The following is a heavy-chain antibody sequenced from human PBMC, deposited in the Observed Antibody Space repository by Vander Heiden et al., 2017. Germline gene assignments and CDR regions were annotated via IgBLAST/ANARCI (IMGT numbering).Heavy chain of an antibody. CDR2: ISSSSSYI. V-gene: IGHV3-21*01. D-gene: IGHD6-13*01. J-gene: IGHJ4*02. CDR1: GFTFSSYS. Sequence: EVQLVESGGGLVKPGGYLGLSCAASGFTFSSYSMNWVRQAPGKGLEWVSSISSSSSYIYYADSVKGRFTISRDNAKNSLYLQMNSLRAEDTAVYYCARYSSSWQPPDYWGQGTLVTVSS. CDR3: ARYSSSWQPPDY.